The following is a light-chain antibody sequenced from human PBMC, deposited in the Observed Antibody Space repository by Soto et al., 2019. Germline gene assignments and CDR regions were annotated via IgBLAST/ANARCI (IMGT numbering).Light chain of an antibody. V-gene: IGKV3-15*01. CDR2: RAS. CDR1: QNIYSN. CDR3: QQYNSYSPT. Sequence: IVMTQSPATLSVSPGERATFSCRASQNIYSNIAWYQQRPGQAPRLLIYRASTRATGVPARFSGSGSGTEFTLTISSLQSGDSATYYCQQYNSYSPTFGQGTKVDIK. J-gene: IGKJ1*01.